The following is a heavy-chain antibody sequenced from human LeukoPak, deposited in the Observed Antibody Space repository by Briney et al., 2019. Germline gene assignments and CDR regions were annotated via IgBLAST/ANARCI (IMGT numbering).Heavy chain of an antibody. CDR2: IDPRDGSA. D-gene: IGHD1-1*01. CDR3: ARGGTILYDY. Sequence: ASVKISCKASGYIFTNCYIHWVRQAPGQGLEWVGIIDPRDGSANSAQQIQGRITVTRDTSTGTVYMDLSSLRSEDAAIYYCARGGTILYDYWGQGTQVTVSS. CDR1: GYIFTNCY. J-gene: IGHJ4*02. V-gene: IGHV1-46*01.